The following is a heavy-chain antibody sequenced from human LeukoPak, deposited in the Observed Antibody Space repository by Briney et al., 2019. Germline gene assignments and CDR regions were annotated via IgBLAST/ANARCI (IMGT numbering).Heavy chain of an antibody. CDR2: ISGSGGST. J-gene: IGHJ4*02. V-gene: IGHV3-23*01. CDR3: AKDELMVYASDY. D-gene: IGHD2-8*01. Sequence: GGSLRLSCAASGFTFSSYAMSWVRQAPGKGLEWVSAISGSGGSTYYADSVEGRFTISRDNSKNTLYLQMNSLRAEDTAVYYCAKDELMVYASDYWGQGTLVTVSS. CDR1: GFTFSSYA.